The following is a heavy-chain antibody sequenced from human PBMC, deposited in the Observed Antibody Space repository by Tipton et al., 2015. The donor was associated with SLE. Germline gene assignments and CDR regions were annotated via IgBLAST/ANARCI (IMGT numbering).Heavy chain of an antibody. D-gene: IGHD1-26*01. J-gene: IGHJ3*01. CDR3: AREVGATDGVFDV. V-gene: IGHV3-48*03. CDR1: GFTFSNYD. CDR2: ITSSSSLL. Sequence: AASGFTFSNYDMNWVRQAPGRGLEWISFITSSSSLLYSADSVKGRFTISRDNAKNTLYLQMNSLRVEDTAVYYCAREVGATDGVFDVWGQGTMVTVSS.